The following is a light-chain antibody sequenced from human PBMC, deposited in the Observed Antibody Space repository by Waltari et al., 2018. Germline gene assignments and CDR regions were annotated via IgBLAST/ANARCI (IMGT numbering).Light chain of an antibody. CDR1: QSLLHSNGDTY. V-gene: IGKV2-30*02. J-gene: IGKJ1*01. CDR2: KVS. Sequence: DVVMTQSPLSLPITPGQSASVTCRSRQSLLHSNGDTYLSWFLPKPGQPPRRLIYKVSNRHPGVPDRFSGSGAGTDFTLKISRVEAGDVGIYYCMQATHFPWTFGQGTTVEIK. CDR3: MQATHFPWT.